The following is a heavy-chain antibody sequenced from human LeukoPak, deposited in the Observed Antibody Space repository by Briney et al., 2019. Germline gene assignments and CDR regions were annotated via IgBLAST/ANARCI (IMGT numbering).Heavy chain of an antibody. CDR2: VYYSGST. J-gene: IGHJ4*02. V-gene: IGHV4-39*07. Sequence: PSETLSLTCTVSGGSISSSSYYWGWIRQPPGKGLEWIGSVYYSGSTYYNPSLKSRVTISVDTSKNQFSLKLSSVTAADTAVYYCARHEANYPDTSGKFYVGRIFEYWGQGTLVTVSS. D-gene: IGHD3-22*01. CDR3: ARHEANYPDTSGKFYVGRIFEY. CDR1: GGSISSSSYY.